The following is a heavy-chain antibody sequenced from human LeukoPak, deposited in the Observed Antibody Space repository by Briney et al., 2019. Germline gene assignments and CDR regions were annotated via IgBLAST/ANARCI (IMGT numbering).Heavy chain of an antibody. Sequence: SQTLSLTCTVSGGSISSGGYYWSWIRQPPGKGLEWIGYIYYSGSPYYNPSLKSRVTISVDTSKNQFSLKLSSVTAADTAVYYCARTDIVVVPAAISWFDPWGQGTLVTVSS. CDR2: IYYSGSP. CDR1: GGSISSGGYY. CDR3: ARTDIVVVPAAISWFDP. V-gene: IGHV4-30-4*08. D-gene: IGHD2-2*02. J-gene: IGHJ5*02.